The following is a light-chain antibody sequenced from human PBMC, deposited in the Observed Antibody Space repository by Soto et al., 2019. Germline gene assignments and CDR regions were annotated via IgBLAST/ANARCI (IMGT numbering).Light chain of an antibody. CDR3: SLYTTENTYV. CDR1: STDFVSYNR. CDR2: EAS. Sequence: QSALTQPPSVSGSPGQSVTISCTGTSTDFVSYNRVSWYQQPPGTAPKLIIYEASNRPSGVPDRFSGSKSGNTASLTISGLQAAEEADYYCSLYTTENTYVFGTGTNVTLL. V-gene: IGLV2-18*01. J-gene: IGLJ1*01.